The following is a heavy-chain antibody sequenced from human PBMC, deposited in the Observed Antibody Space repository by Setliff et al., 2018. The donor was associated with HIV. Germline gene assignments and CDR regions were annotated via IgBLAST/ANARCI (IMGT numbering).Heavy chain of an antibody. D-gene: IGHD3-22*01. CDR3: ARHRYYYDSSGYYGSFDY. CDR2: ISAYNGNT. J-gene: IGHJ4*02. V-gene: IGHV1-18*01. Sequence: ASVKVSCKASGYTFTSYGISWVRQAPGQGLEWMGWISAYNGNTNYAQKLQGRVTMTTDTSTSTAYMELRSLRSDDTAVYYCARHRYYYDSSGYYGSFDYWGQGTLVTVSS. CDR1: GYTFTSYG.